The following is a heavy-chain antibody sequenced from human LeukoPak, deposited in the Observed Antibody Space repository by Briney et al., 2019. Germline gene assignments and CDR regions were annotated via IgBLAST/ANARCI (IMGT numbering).Heavy chain of an antibody. V-gene: IGHV4-34*01. J-gene: IGHJ5*02. CDR2: INHSGST. D-gene: IGHD3-10*01. CDR1: GGSFSGYY. CDR3: ARGRPRRITMVRGVICWFDP. Sequence: SETLSLTCAVYGGSFSGYYWSWIRQPPGKGLEWIGEINHSGSTNYNPSLKSRVTISVDTSKNQFSLKLSSVTAADTAVYYCARGRPRRITMVRGVICWFDPWGQGTLVTVSS.